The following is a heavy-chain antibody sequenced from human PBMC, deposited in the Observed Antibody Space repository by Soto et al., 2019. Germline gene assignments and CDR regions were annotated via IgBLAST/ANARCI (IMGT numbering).Heavy chain of an antibody. Sequence: ASVKVSCKASGDTFIKYDINWVRQATGQGLEWMGWMNPSNGNAGYAQNFRGRVTMTSNTSITTAYMELSGLRYEDTAVYYCARRKERSGPNYFDVWGQGTLVTVSS. CDR2: MNPSNGNA. J-gene: IGHJ4*02. CDR3: ARRKERSGPNYFDV. D-gene: IGHD6-25*01. CDR1: GDTFIKYD. V-gene: IGHV1-8*01.